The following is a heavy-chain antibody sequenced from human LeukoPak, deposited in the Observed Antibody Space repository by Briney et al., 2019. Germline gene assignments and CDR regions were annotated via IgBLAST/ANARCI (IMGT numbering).Heavy chain of an antibody. Sequence: SQTLSLTCTVSGGSISSGGYYWSWIRQAPGKGLEWIAYIHHTGDTYSNPSLKSRVTTSMDMSKNQFSLNLSSVTAADTAVYYCARLIAARPDEDLWGQGTLVTVSS. CDR1: GGSISSGGYY. D-gene: IGHD6-6*01. V-gene: IGHV4-30-2*01. CDR2: IHHTGDT. J-gene: IGHJ5*02. CDR3: ARLIAARPDEDL.